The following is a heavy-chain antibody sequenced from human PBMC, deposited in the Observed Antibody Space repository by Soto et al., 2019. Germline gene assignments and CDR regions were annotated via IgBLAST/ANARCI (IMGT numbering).Heavy chain of an antibody. D-gene: IGHD3-22*01. CDR1: GGSISSYY. CDR2: MYNSGST. V-gene: IGHV4-59*12. J-gene: IGHJ2*01. CDR3: ARTIVVVIQGVWYFDL. Sequence: PSETLSLTCTVSGGSISSYYWTWIRQPPGKGLEWIGFMYNSGSTHYNPSLKSRVTISLDTSKNQFSLKLSSVTAADTAVYYCARTIVVVIQGVWYFDLWGRGTLVTVSS.